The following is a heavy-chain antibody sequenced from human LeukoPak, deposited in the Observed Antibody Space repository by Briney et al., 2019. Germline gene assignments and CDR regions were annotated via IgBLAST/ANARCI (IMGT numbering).Heavy chain of an antibody. D-gene: IGHD1-7*01. CDR1: GGSISSSSYY. J-gene: IGHJ4*02. Sequence: SETLSLTCTVSGGSISSSSYYWGWIRQPPGKGLEWIGSIYYSGSTYYNPSLKSRVTISVDTSKNQFSLKLSSVTAADTAVYYCARVPVARTTRSFDYWGQGTLVTVSS. CDR3: ARVPVARTTRSFDY. V-gene: IGHV4-39*01. CDR2: IYYSGST.